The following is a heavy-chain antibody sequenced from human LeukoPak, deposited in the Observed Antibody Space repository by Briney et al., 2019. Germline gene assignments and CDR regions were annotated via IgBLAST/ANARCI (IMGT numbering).Heavy chain of an antibody. D-gene: IGHD3-3*01. V-gene: IGHV3-23*01. Sequence: GGSLRLSCAASGFTFSSYAMSWVRQAPGKGLEWVSAISGSGGSTYYADFVKGRFTISRDNSKNTLYLQMNSLRAEDTAVYYCASKYYDFWSGYQNLYYYYGMDVWGQGTTVTVSS. CDR1: GFTFSSYA. J-gene: IGHJ6*02. CDR2: ISGSGGST. CDR3: ASKYYDFWSGYQNLYYYYGMDV.